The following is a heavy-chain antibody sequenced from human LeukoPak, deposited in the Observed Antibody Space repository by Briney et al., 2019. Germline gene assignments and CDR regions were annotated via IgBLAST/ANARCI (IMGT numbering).Heavy chain of an antibody. D-gene: IGHD6-6*01. CDR3: ARGRYSSSINSMDV. V-gene: IGHV1-69*13. Sequence: ASVKVSCKASGYTFTSYYMHWVRQAPGQGLEWMGGIIPIFGTANYAQKFQGRVTITADESTSTAYMELSSLRSEDTAVYYCARGRYSSSINSMDVWGQGTTVTVSS. CDR1: GYTFTSYY. CDR2: IIPIFGTA. J-gene: IGHJ6*02.